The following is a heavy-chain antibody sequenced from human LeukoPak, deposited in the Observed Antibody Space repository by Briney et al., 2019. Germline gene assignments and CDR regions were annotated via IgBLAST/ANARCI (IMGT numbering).Heavy chain of an antibody. D-gene: IGHD3-3*01. V-gene: IGHV1-2*02. CDR1: GYTFTGYY. CDR2: INPNSGGT. J-gene: IGHJ5*02. Sequence: GASVKVSCKASGYTFTGYYMHWVRQAPGQGLEWMGWINPNSGGTNYAQKFQGRVTMTRDTSISTAYMELSRLRSDDTAVYYCARVQGEYYDFWSGYLNWFDPWGQGTLVTVSS. CDR3: ARVQGEYYDFWSGYLNWFDP.